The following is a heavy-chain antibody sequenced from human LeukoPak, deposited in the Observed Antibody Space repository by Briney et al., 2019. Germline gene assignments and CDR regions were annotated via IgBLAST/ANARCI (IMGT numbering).Heavy chain of an antibody. CDR3: ARAPITGYCSSTSCYARGAFDI. Sequence: SETLSLTCAVSGYSISSGYYWGWIRQPPGKGLEWIGSIYHSGSTYYNPSLKSRVTISVDTSKNQFSLKLSSVTAADTAVYYCARAPITGYCSSTSCYARGAFDIWGQGTMVTVSS. V-gene: IGHV4-38-2*01. J-gene: IGHJ3*02. CDR1: GYSISSGYY. D-gene: IGHD2-2*01. CDR2: IYHSGST.